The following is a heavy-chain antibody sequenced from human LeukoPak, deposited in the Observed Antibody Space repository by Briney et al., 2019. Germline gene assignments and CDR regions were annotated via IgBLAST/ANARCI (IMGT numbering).Heavy chain of an antibody. CDR2: ISSSSSTI. V-gene: IGHV3-48*01. CDR3: AKEMSSIAAPGAFDI. CDR1: GFTFSSYS. D-gene: IGHD6-6*01. J-gene: IGHJ3*02. Sequence: GGSLRLSCAASGFTFSSYSMNWVRQAPGKGLEWVSYISSSSSTIYYADSVKGRFTISRDNAKNSLYLQMNSLRAEDTAVYYCAKEMSSIAAPGAFDIWGQGTMVTVSS.